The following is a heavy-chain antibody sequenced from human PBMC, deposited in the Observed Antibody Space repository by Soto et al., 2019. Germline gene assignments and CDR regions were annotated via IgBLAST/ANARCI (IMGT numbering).Heavy chain of an antibody. CDR3: ARWGTTGGLDV. CDR2: TSYDGSDK. D-gene: IGHD3-16*01. J-gene: IGHJ1*01. V-gene: IGHV3-30*19. Sequence: QVQLVESGGGVVQPGTSLRVSCVGSGFTFRSYVIHWVRQAPGKGLEWVALTSYDGSDKYYGDSVRGRFTISRDNSRNTVDLQMDSPRLEDPSLYYCARWGTTGGLDVWGQGTLVSVSS. CDR1: GFTFRSYV.